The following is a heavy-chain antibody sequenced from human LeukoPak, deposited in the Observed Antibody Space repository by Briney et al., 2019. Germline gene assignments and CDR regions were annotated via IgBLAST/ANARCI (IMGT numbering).Heavy chain of an antibody. J-gene: IGHJ5*02. CDR3: ARQIAAAGTHWFDP. V-gene: IGHV4-59*01. Sequence: PSETLSLTCTVSGRSISSYYCSWIRQPPGKGLEWIGYIYYSGSTNYNPSLKSRVTISVATSKTQFSLKLSPVTAADTAVYYCARQIAAAGTHWFDPWGQGTLVTVSS. CDR2: IYYSGST. CDR1: GRSISSYY. D-gene: IGHD6-13*01.